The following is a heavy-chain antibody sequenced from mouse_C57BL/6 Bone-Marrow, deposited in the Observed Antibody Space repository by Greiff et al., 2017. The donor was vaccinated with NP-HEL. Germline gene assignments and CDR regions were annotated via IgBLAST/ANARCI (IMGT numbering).Heavy chain of an antibody. CDR3: ARYYGSSYYFDY. CDR1: GYAFSSYW. Sequence: LQQSGASVKISCKASGYAFSSYWMNWVKQRPGKGLEWIGQIYPGDGDTNYNGKFKGKATLTADKSSSTAYMQLSSLTSEDSAVYFCARYYGSSYYFDYWGQGTTLTVSS. D-gene: IGHD1-1*01. J-gene: IGHJ2*01. V-gene: IGHV1-80*01. CDR2: IYPGDGDT.